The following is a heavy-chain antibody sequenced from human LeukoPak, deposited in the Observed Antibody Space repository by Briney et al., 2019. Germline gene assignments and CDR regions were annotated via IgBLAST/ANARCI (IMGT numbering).Heavy chain of an antibody. V-gene: IGHV1-18*01. CDR3: ARGATTLTNYYYYGMDV. CDR1: GYTFSSYG. CDR2: ISAYNGNT. J-gene: IGHJ6*02. D-gene: IGHD4-11*01. Sequence: ASVKVSCKASGYTFSSYGINWLRQAPGQGLEWMGWISAYNGNTNYAQKLQGRVTMTTDTSTSTAYMDLRSLRSDDTAVYYCARGATTLTNYYYYGMDVWGQGTTVTVSS.